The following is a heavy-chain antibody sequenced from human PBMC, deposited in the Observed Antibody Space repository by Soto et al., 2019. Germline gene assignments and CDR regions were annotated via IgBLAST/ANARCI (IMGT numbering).Heavy chain of an antibody. J-gene: IGHJ6*02. D-gene: IGHD2-15*01. Sequence: QVQLVQSGAEVKKPGSSVKVSCKASGGTFSSYAISWVRQAPGQGLEWMGGIIPIFGTADYAQKFQGRVTITADESTSTSTAYMELSSPRSEDTAVYYCASHGGNARYYHYGMDVWGQGTTVTVSS. V-gene: IGHV1-69*12. CDR1: GGTFSSYA. CDR3: ASHGGNARYYHYGMDV. CDR2: IIPIFGTA.